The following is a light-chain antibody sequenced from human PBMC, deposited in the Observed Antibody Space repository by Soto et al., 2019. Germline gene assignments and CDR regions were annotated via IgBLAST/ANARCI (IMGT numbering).Light chain of an antibody. CDR1: ESVSTN. V-gene: IGKV3-15*01. CDR2: GAS. CDR3: QQYSIWRT. Sequence: VLTQSPGTLSLSPGERVTLSCRASESVSTNLAWYQQKAGQAPRLLIYGASTRATGIPARFSGSGSGTEFTLTISSLQSEDIAVYYCQQYSIWRTFGQGTKVDIK. J-gene: IGKJ1*01.